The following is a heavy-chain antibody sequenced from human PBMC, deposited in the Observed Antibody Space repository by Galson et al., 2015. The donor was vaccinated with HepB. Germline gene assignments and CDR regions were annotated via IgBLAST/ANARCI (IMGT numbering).Heavy chain of an antibody. V-gene: IGHV1-24*01. Sequence: SVKVSCKVSGYTLTELSMHWVRQAPGKGLEWMGGFDPEDGETIYAQKFQGRVTMTEDTSTDTAYMELSSLRSEDTAVYYCATGPPVRGSGSYFSSWTEYFQHWGQGTLVTVSS. D-gene: IGHD1-26*01. CDR1: GYTLTELS. CDR2: FDPEDGET. CDR3: ATGPPVRGSGSYFSSWTEYFQH. J-gene: IGHJ1*01.